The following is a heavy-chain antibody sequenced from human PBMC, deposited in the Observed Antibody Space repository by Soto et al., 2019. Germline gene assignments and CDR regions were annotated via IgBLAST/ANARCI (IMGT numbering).Heavy chain of an antibody. D-gene: IGHD7-27*01. CDR2: IYYSGST. V-gene: IGHV4-59*08. CDR1: GCSISSYY. CDR3: ARANWYSEY. Sequence: SETLSLTCTVSGCSISSYYWSWIRQPPGKGLEWIGYIYYSGSTNYNPSLKSRVTISVDTSKNQFSLKLSSVTAADTAVYYCARANWYSEYWGQGTLVTVSS. J-gene: IGHJ4*02.